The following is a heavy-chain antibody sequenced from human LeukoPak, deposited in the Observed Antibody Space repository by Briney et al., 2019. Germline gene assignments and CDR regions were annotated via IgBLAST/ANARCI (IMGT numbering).Heavy chain of an antibody. J-gene: IGHJ4*02. V-gene: IGHV4-34*01. CDR3: ARVYGSGSYTPARLDY. CDR2: INHSGST. D-gene: IGHD3-10*01. CDR1: GGSFSGYY. Sequence: PSETLSFTCAVYGGSFSGYYWSWIRQPPGKGLEWIGEINHSGSTNYNPSLKSRVTISVDTSKNQFSLKLSSVTAADTAVYYCARVYGSGSYTPARLDYWGQGTLVTVSS.